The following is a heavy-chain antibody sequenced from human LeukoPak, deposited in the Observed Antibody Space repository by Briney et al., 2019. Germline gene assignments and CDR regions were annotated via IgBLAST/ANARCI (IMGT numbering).Heavy chain of an antibody. V-gene: IGHV1-69*04. CDR2: IIPIFGIA. D-gene: IGHD3-3*01. J-gene: IGHJ4*02. Sequence: SVKVSCMASGGTFSSYAISWVRQAPGQGLEWMGRIIPIFGIANYAQKFQGRVTITADKSTSTAYMELSSLRSEDTAVYYCARAGGYYDFWSGYPHWGQGTLVTVSS. CDR1: GGTFSSYA. CDR3: ARAGGYYDFWSGYPH.